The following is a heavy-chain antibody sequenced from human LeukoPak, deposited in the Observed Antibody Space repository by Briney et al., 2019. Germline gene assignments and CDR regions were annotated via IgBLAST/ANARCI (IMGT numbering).Heavy chain of an antibody. CDR1: GFTFSIYS. J-gene: IGHJ4*02. CDR3: ARGDSYGYSFDY. Sequence: GGSLRLSCAASGFTFSIYSMNWVRQAPGKGLEWVSSISSSSSYIYYADSVKGRFTISRDNAKNSLYLQMNSLRAEDTAVYYCARGDSYGYSFDYWGQGTLVTVSS. V-gene: IGHV3-21*01. D-gene: IGHD5-18*01. CDR2: ISSSSSYI.